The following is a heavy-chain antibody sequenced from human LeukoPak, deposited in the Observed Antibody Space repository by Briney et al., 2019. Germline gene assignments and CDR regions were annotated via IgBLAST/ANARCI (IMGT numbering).Heavy chain of an antibody. J-gene: IGHJ6*03. CDR1: GRSISSGDYY. V-gene: IGHV4-30-4*08. CDR2: IYYSGST. Sequence: SQTLSLTCTVSGRSISSGDYYWSWIRQPPGKGLEGIGYIYYSGSTYYSPSPKSRVTISVDTSKSQFSLKLSAGTAADTAVYFWARVRREDYFYYMDVWCNGTTVTVS. CDR3: ARVRREDYFYYMDV. D-gene: IGHD4-17*01.